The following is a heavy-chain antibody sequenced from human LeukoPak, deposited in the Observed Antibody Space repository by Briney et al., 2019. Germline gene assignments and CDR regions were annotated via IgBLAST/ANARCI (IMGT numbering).Heavy chain of an antibody. V-gene: IGHV4-39*01. D-gene: IGHD6-19*01. Sequence: SETLSLTCTVSGGSISSSSYYWGWIRQPPGKGLEWIGSIYYSGSTYYNPSLKSRVTISVDTSKNQFSLKLSSVTAADTAVCYCARVIIAVAVDYWGQGTLVTVSS. CDR1: GGSISSSSYY. CDR2: IYYSGST. CDR3: ARVIIAVAVDY. J-gene: IGHJ4*02.